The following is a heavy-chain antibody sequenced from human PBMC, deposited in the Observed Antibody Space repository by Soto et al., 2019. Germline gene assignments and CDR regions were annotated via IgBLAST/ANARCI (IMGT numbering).Heavy chain of an antibody. CDR1: GGSISSYY. Sequence: SETLSLTCTVSGGSISSYYWSWIRQPPGKGLEWIGYIYYSGSTNYNPSLKSRVTISVDTSKNQFSLKLSSVTAADTAVYYRAGGYCSSTSCSIDAFDIWGQGTMVTVSS. CDR2: IYYSGST. V-gene: IGHV4-59*01. CDR3: AGGYCSSTSCSIDAFDI. J-gene: IGHJ3*02. D-gene: IGHD2-2*01.